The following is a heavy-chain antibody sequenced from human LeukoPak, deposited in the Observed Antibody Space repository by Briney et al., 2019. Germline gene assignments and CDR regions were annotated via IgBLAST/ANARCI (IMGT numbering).Heavy chain of an antibody. V-gene: IGHV3-21*01. CDR1: GFTFTPFT. CDR3: ARGLVVTGTLDS. Sequence: GGSLRLSCAASGFTFTPFTMNWVRQAPGKGVEGVASISGTGTYIYYADSMKGRFTISRDNGKKSLYLQMNSLTADDTAVYYCARGLVVTGTLDSWGQGTLVTVSS. J-gene: IGHJ4*02. CDR2: ISGTGTYI. D-gene: IGHD6-19*01.